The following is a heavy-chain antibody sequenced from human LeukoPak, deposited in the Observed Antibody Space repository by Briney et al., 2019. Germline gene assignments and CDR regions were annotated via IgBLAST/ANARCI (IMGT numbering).Heavy chain of an antibody. CDR3: ARSYSSSWYGYYFDY. CDR2: IYTSGST. D-gene: IGHD6-13*01. Sequence: SETLSLTCTVSGGSISSHYWSWIRQPAGKGLEWIGRIYTSGSTNYNPSLKSRVTMSVDTSKNQFSLKLSSVTAADTAVYYCARSYSSSWYGYYFDYWGQGTLVTVSS. CDR1: GGSISSHY. V-gene: IGHV4-4*07. J-gene: IGHJ4*02.